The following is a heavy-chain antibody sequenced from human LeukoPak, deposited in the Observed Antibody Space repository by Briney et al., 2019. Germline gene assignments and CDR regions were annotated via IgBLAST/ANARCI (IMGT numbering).Heavy chain of an antibody. Sequence: SETLSLTCTVSGGSISSYYWSWIRQPPGKGLEWIGYIYYSGSTYYNPSLKSRVTISVDTSKNQFSLKLSSVTAADTAVYYCARDRFEYSSSYFYYYYYMDVWGKGTTVTVSS. V-gene: IGHV4-59*12. J-gene: IGHJ6*03. D-gene: IGHD6-6*01. CDR1: GGSISSYY. CDR2: IYYSGST. CDR3: ARDRFEYSSSYFYYYYYMDV.